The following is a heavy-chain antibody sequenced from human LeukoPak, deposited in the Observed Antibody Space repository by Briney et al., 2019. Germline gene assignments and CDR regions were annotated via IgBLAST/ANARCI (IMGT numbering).Heavy chain of an antibody. V-gene: IGHV3-23*01. Sequence: GGSLRLSCAASGFTFSSYGMNWVRQAPGKGLEWVSGISGDAGRTYYADSVKGRFTIYRDNSKNTLYLQMNSLRAEDTAVYYCARGRAVVAASDSWFDPWGQGTLVTVSS. CDR1: GFTFSSYG. D-gene: IGHD2-15*01. J-gene: IGHJ5*02. CDR3: ARGRAVVAASDSWFDP. CDR2: ISGDAGRT.